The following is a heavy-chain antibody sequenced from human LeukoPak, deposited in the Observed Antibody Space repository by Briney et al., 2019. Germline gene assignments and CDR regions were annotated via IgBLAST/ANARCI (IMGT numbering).Heavy chain of an antibody. Sequence: QPGGSLRLSCAASGFTFDDYAMHWVRQAPGKGLEWVSLITWDGGSTYYADSVKGRFTISRDNSKSSLYLQMNSLRLEDTALYYCIKGAKWSTWYYHLDYRGQGTLVTVSS. CDR2: ITWDGGST. J-gene: IGHJ4*02. V-gene: IGHV3-43D*03. D-gene: IGHD6-13*01. CDR1: GFTFDDYA. CDR3: IKGAKWSTWYYHLDY.